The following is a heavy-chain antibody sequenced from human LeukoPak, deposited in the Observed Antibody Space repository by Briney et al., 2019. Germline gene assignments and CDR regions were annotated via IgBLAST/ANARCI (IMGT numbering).Heavy chain of an antibody. CDR1: GFTFSNYA. J-gene: IGHJ1*01. Sequence: PGGSLRLSCAASGFTFSNYAMHWVRQAPGKGLVWVSRINSDGSSPNYADSVKGRFTISRDNAKNTLFLQMNSLRAEDTAVYYCARAGRYGDFAEYFQKWGQGTLVTVSP. CDR2: INSDGSSP. D-gene: IGHD4-17*01. V-gene: IGHV3-74*01. CDR3: ARAGRYGDFAEYFQK.